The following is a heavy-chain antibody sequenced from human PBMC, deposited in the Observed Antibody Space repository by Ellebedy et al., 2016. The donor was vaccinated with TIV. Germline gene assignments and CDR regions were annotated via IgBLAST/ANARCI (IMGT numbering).Heavy chain of an antibody. V-gene: IGHV1-18*01. J-gene: IGHJ4*02. Sequence: ASVKVSXXASGYTFTSYGISWVRQAPGQGLEWMGWISAYNGNTNYAQKLQGRVTMTTDTSTSTAYMELRSLRSDDTAVYYCARVPMYHSIYTGYSSGWGDYWGQGTLVTVSS. CDR3: ARVPMYHSIYTGYSSGWGDY. D-gene: IGHD6-19*01. CDR2: ISAYNGNT. CDR1: GYTFTSYG.